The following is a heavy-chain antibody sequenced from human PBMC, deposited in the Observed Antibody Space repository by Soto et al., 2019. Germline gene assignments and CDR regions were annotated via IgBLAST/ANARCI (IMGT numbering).Heavy chain of an antibody. CDR3: AIRYSSGFDY. CDR2: IYYSGST. V-gene: IGHV4-59*08. D-gene: IGHD6-19*01. Sequence: QVQLQESGPGLVKPSETLSLTCTVSGGSINSYYWSWIRQPPGKGLEWIGYIYYSGSTKYNPSLKSRDTISLDTSKNQFTLNLSSVTAADTAVYYCAIRYSSGFDYWGQGTLVTVSS. J-gene: IGHJ4*02. CDR1: GGSINSYY.